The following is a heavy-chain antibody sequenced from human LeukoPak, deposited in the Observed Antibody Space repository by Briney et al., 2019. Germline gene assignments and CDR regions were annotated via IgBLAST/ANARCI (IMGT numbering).Heavy chain of an antibody. Sequence: SETLSLTCTVSGGSISSGDYYWSWIRQPPGRGLEWIGYVYYSRSTYYNPSLKSRVTISVDTSKNQFSLKLSSVTAADTAVYYCASSGYNGFDPWGQGTLVTVSS. D-gene: IGHD3-22*01. V-gene: IGHV4-30-4*08. J-gene: IGHJ5*02. CDR3: ASSGYNGFDP. CDR2: VYYSRST. CDR1: GGSISSGDYY.